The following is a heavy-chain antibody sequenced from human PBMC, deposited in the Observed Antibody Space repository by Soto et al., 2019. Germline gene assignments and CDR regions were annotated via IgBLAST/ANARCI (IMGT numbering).Heavy chain of an antibody. J-gene: IGHJ4*02. Sequence: RASETLSLTCTVSGDSISTFYWSWIRQSPGKRLEWIGSIHGSGSTEYNPSLRSRIILSIDTSKNQFSLKLNSATAADTAVFYCARGSGWYAYWGQGALVNVSS. CDR3: ARGSGWYAY. D-gene: IGHD6-19*01. V-gene: IGHV4-59*01. CDR2: IHGSGST. CDR1: GDSISTFY.